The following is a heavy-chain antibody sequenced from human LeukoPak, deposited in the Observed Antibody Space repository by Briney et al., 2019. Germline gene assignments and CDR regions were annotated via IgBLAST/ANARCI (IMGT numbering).Heavy chain of an antibody. CDR2: IYHSGVT. D-gene: IGHD3-3*01. Sequence: PSGTLSLTCAVSGGSISSSNWWSWVRQPPGKGLEWIGEIYHSGVTNYKTSLKSRVTISVDESKNQFSLKLSSVTAADTAVYYCASLLYDFWSGYYTGNNWFDPWGQGTLVTVSS. V-gene: IGHV4-4*02. CDR1: GGSISSSNW. CDR3: ASLLYDFWSGYYTGNNWFDP. J-gene: IGHJ5*02.